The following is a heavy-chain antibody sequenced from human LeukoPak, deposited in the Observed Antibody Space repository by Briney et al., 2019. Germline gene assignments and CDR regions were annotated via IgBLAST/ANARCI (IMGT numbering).Heavy chain of an antibody. Sequence: GASVKVSCKASGYTFTSYYMHWVRQAPGQGLEWMGIINPSGGSTSYAQKFQGRVTMTRDTSTSTVYMELSSLRSEDTAVYYCARVIAAHNPDYYYYMDVWGKGTTVTVSS. V-gene: IGHV1-46*01. CDR2: INPSGGST. D-gene: IGHD6-13*01. CDR1: GYTFTSYY. J-gene: IGHJ6*03. CDR3: ARVIAAHNPDYYYYMDV.